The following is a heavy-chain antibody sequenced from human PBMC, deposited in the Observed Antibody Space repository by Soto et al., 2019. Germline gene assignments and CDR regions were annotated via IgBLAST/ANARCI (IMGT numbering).Heavy chain of an antibody. CDR1: GFTFSNAW. CDR3: WYYYDSSGYYYYYYYYMDV. V-gene: IGHV3-15*01. Sequence: GGSLRLSCAASGFTFSNAWMSWVRQAPGKGLEWVGRIKSKTDGGTTDYAAPVKGRFTISRDDSKNTLYLQMNSLKTEDTAVYYCWYYYDSSGYYYYYYYYMDVWGKGTTVTISS. CDR2: IKSKTDGGTT. J-gene: IGHJ6*03. D-gene: IGHD3-22*01.